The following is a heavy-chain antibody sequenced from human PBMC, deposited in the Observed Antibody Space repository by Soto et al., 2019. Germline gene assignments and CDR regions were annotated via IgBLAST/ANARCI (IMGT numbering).Heavy chain of an antibody. CDR3: AREGGIAARPEYYFDY. CDR2: INPSGGST. J-gene: IGHJ4*02. CDR1: AYTFISYY. D-gene: IGHD6-6*01. Sequence: ASVKVSCKASAYTFISYYMHWVRQSPGQGLEWMGIINPSGGSTSYAQKLQGRVTMTRDTSTSTVYMELSSPRSEDTAVYYCAREGGIAARPEYYFDYWGQGTLVTVSS. V-gene: IGHV1-46*04.